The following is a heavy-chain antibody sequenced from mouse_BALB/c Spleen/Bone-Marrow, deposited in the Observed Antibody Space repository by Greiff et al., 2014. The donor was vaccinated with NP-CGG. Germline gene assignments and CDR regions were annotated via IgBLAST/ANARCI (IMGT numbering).Heavy chain of an antibody. CDR1: GITVSSYT. CDR2: ITGGGTS. J-gene: IGHJ4*01. CDR3: ARHYGYVDAMDY. D-gene: IGHD1-2*01. V-gene: IGHV5-6-5*01. Sequence: DVMLVESGGGLVKPGESLKFSCAASGITVSSYTMSWVRQTPEKRLEWVASITGGGTSYYPDSGKGRFTISKYNARNILYLQVSSSRSDDMAIYYCARHYGYVDAMDYWGQGTSVTVSS.